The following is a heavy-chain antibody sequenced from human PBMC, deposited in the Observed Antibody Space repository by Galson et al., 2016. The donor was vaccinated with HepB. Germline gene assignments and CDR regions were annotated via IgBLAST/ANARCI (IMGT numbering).Heavy chain of an antibody. CDR3: AKGLGIGPYYFDY. CDR1: GFTVSDKY. V-gene: IGHV3-23*01. D-gene: IGHD2-21*01. J-gene: IGHJ4*02. CDR2: ISRRGDET. Sequence: SLRLSCAISGFTVSDKYMSWVRQAPGKGLEWVSGISRRGDETNYADSVKGRITISRDNSENTVYLQMNNLRAEDTAGYYCAKGLGIGPYYFDYWGRGTLVTVSS.